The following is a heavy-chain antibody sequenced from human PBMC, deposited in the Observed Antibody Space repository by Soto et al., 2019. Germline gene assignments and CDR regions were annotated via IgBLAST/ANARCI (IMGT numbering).Heavy chain of an antibody. Sequence: QVQLVQSGAEVKKPGASVKVSCKASGYTFTGYYMHWVRQAPGQGLEWMGWINPNSGGTNYAQKFQGWATMTRDTXIXXAYMELSRLRSDDTAVYYCERAWRGVSSGWYAPGYWGQGTLVTVSS. J-gene: IGHJ4*02. D-gene: IGHD6-19*01. CDR1: GYTFTGYY. CDR2: INPNSGGT. V-gene: IGHV1-2*04. CDR3: ERAWRGVSSGWYAPGY.